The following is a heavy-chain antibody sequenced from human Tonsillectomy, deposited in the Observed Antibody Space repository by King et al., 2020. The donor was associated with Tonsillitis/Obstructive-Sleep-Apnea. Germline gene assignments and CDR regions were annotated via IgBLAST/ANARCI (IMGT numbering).Heavy chain of an antibody. D-gene: IGHD4-23*01. Sequence: VQLVESGAEVKKPGESLKISCKGSGYSFTNYWIGWVRQMPGKGLEWMGIIYPGDSDTRCNPSFQGQVTISADKSISTAYLQWSSLKASDTAMYYCARRFYYGDNPKYYLDYWGQGTLVTVSS. CDR2: IYPGDSDT. V-gene: IGHV5-51*03. CDR3: ARRFYYGDNPKYYLDY. CDR1: GYSFTNYW. J-gene: IGHJ4*02.